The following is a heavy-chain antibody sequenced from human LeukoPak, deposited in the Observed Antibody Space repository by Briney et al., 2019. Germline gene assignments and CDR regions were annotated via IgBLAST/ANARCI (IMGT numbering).Heavy chain of an antibody. J-gene: IGHJ4*02. CDR1: GFIFSNYA. Sequence: PGASLRLSCAASGFIFSNYAMSWVRQAPGKGLEWVSAIGGRDGGTYYADSVKGRFTISRDNSKNTLYLQMNSLRAEDTAVYYCAKDLYSGYEYVAYFDYWGQGTLVTVSS. CDR3: AKDLYSGYEYVAYFDY. CDR2: IGGRDGGT. V-gene: IGHV3-23*01. D-gene: IGHD5-12*01.